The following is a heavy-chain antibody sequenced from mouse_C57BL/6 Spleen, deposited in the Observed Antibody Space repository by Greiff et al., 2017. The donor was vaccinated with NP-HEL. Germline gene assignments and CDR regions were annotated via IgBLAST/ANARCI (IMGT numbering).Heavy chain of an antibody. J-gene: IGHJ1*03. CDR1: GYTFTSYW. CDR2: IDPSDSYT. Sequence: QVQLQQPGAELVKPGASVKLSCKASGYTFTSYWMQWVKQRPGQGLEWIGEIDPSDSYTNYNQKFKGKATLTVDTSSSTAYMQLSSLTSEDSAVYYCARPYYYGSSYRYFDVWGTGTTVTVSS. V-gene: IGHV1-50*01. CDR3: ARPYYYGSSYRYFDV. D-gene: IGHD1-1*01.